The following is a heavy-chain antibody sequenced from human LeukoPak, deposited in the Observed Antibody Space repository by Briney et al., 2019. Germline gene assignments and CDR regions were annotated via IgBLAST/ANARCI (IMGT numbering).Heavy chain of an antibody. V-gene: IGHV3-23*01. D-gene: IGHD3-22*01. CDR1: GFTFSSYA. Sequence: GGSLRLSCAASGFTFSSYAMSWVRQAPVKGLEWVSAISGSGGSTYYADSVKGRFTISRDNSKNTLYLQMNSLRAEDTAVYYCAKELGNYYYDSSGYYYDYFDYWGQGTLVTVSS. J-gene: IGHJ4*02. CDR3: AKELGNYYYDSSGYYYDYFDY. CDR2: ISGSGGST.